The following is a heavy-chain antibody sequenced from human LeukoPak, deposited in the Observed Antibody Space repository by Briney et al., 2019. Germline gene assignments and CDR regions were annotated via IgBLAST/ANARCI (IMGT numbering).Heavy chain of an antibody. Sequence: PGGSLRLSCAASGFTFSTYGLHWVRPAPGKGLEWVAFIRYDGSNKYYADSVKGRFTISRDNSKNTLYLQMNSLRAEDTAVYYCAKDMTWYSRGWPTTPEYYFDYWGQGTLVTVSS. V-gene: IGHV3-30*02. CDR3: AKDMTWYSRGWPTTPEYYFDY. CDR1: GFTFSTYG. J-gene: IGHJ4*02. D-gene: IGHD6-19*01. CDR2: IRYDGSNK.